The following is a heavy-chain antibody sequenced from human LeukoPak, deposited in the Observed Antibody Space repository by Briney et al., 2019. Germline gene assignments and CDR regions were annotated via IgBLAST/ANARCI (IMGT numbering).Heavy chain of an antibody. CDR1: GFTFSSYA. V-gene: IGHV3-9*01. Sequence: PGGSLRLSCAASGFTFSSYAMSWVRQAPGKGLEWVSGISWNSGSIGYADSVKGRFTISRDNAKNSLYLQMNSLRAEDTALYYCAKAYDTMSLDYWGQGTLVTVSS. D-gene: IGHD3-10*02. CDR3: AKAYDTMSLDY. J-gene: IGHJ4*02. CDR2: ISWNSGSI.